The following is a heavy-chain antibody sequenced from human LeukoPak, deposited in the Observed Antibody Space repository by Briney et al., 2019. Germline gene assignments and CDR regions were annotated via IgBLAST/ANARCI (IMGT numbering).Heavy chain of an antibody. J-gene: IGHJ4*02. V-gene: IGHV3-30*04. CDR2: ISYDGSNK. CDR3: ARSGRDGYNLDY. CDR1: GFTFSSYA. Sequence: GGSLRLSCAASGFTFSSYAMHWVRQAPGKGLEWVAVISYDGSNKYYAGSVKGRFTISRDNSKNTLYLQMNSLRAEDTAVYYCARSGRDGYNLDYWGQGTLVTVSS. D-gene: IGHD5-24*01.